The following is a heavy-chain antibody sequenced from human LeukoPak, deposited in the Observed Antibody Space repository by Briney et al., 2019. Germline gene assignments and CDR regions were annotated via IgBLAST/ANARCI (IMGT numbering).Heavy chain of an antibody. D-gene: IGHD2-15*01. V-gene: IGHV3-30*18. CDR1: GFTFSSYV. J-gene: IGHJ4*02. Sequence: GGSLRLSCAASGFTFSSYVMHWFRQAQGKGLEWVAFISYDGSNKYYADSVKGRFTISRDNSKNTLYLQMNSLRAEDTAVYYCANSYCSGGSCLPRDWGQGTLVTVSS. CDR3: ANSYCSGGSCLPRD. CDR2: ISYDGSNK.